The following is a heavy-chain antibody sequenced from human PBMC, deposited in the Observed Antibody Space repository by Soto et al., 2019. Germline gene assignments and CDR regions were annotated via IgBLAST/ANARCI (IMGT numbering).Heavy chain of an antibody. CDR3: ARHKPSSIAAHYYYYGMDV. CDR1: GYSFTSYW. J-gene: IGHJ6*02. CDR2: IYPVDSDT. V-gene: IGHV5-51*01. D-gene: IGHD6-6*01. Sequence: PGESLKISCKGSGYSFTSYWIGWVRQMPGKGLEWMGIIYPVDSDTRYSPSFQGQVTISADKSISTAYLQWSSLKASDTAMYYCARHKPSSIAAHYYYYGMDVWGQGTTVTVSS.